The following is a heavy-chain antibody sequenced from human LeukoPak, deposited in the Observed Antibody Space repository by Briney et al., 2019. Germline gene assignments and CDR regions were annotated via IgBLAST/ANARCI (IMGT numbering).Heavy chain of an antibody. D-gene: IGHD3-22*01. J-gene: IGHJ4*02. Sequence: GGSLRLSCAASGFSFNTYAMNWVRQAPGKGLEWVSAISGSGGSTYYADSVKGRFTISRDNSKNTLYLQMNSLRAEDTAVYYCAKGYDSSGYYYDYWGQGTLVTVSS. V-gene: IGHV3-23*01. CDR1: GFSFNTYA. CDR3: AKGYDSSGYYYDY. CDR2: ISGSGGST.